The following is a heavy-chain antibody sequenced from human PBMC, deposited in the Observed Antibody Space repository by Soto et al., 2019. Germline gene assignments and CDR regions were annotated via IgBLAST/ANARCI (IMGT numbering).Heavy chain of an antibody. D-gene: IGHD2-2*01. CDR3: AKDDCSTTSCYLGN. V-gene: IGHV3-9*01. CDR2: ISWNSDNI. Sequence: GGSLRLSCAASGFTFDDYAMHWVRQAPGKGLEWVSGISWNSDNIGYADSVKGRFTISRDNAKNSLYLQMNSLRAEDTALYYCAKDDCSTTSCYLGNWGQGTLVTVSS. J-gene: IGHJ4*02. CDR1: GFTFDDYA.